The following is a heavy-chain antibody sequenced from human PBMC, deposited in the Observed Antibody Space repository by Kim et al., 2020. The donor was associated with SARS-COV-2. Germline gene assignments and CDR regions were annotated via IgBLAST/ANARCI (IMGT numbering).Heavy chain of an antibody. CDR3: ARHGPLSYDFWSGYRRGAGMDV. D-gene: IGHD3-3*01. Sequence: SETLSLTCTVSGGSISSYYWSWIRQPPGKGLEWIGYIYYSGSTNYNPSLKSRVTISVDTSKNQFSLKLSSVTAADTAVYYCARHGPLSYDFWSGYRRGAGMDVWGQGTTVTVSS. CDR2: IYYSGST. V-gene: IGHV4-59*08. CDR1: GGSISSYY. J-gene: IGHJ6*02.